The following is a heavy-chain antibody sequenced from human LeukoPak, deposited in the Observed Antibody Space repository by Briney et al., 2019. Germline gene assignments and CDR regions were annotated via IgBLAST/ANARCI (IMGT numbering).Heavy chain of an antibody. CDR3: AKFGFVAAVGV. J-gene: IGHJ4*02. V-gene: IGHV3-7*01. Sequence: GGSLRLSCAASGFSFSAYWMTWVRQAPGTGLEWVANINPAGSETYYVDPVKGRFSISRDNAKNLVYLQMNSLRAEDTAVYHCAKFGFVAAVGVWGQGTPVTVSS. D-gene: IGHD2-15*01. CDR2: INPAGSET. CDR1: GFSFSAYW.